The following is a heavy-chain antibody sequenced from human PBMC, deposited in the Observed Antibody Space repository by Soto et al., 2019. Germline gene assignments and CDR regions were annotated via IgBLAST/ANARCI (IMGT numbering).Heavy chain of an antibody. V-gene: IGHV3-7*01. CDR3: VKGSFGPYFDY. CDR2: IKHAGKEK. Sequence: GGSLRLSCEASGFSFMDYWMSWVRQPPGKGLEWVANIKHAGKEKNYGDSVKGRFTISRDDAKNSLYLQMNSLRVEDTAVYYCVKGSFGPYFDYWGQGALVTVSS. CDR1: GFSFMDYW. D-gene: IGHD3-3*01. J-gene: IGHJ4*02.